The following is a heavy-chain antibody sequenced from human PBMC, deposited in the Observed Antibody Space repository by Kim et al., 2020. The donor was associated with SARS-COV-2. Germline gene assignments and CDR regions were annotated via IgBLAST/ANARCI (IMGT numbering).Heavy chain of an antibody. D-gene: IGHD4-17*01. CDR3: ATPQIRHDYGGISFDY. J-gene: IGHJ4*02. CDR1: RYTLTELS. Sequence: ASVKVSCKVSRYTLTELSMHWVRQAPGKGLEWMGGFDPEDGETIYAQKFRGRVTMTEDTSTDTAYMELSSLRSEDTAVYYCATPQIRHDYGGISFDYWGQGTPVTVSS. CDR2: FDPEDGET. V-gene: IGHV1-24*01.